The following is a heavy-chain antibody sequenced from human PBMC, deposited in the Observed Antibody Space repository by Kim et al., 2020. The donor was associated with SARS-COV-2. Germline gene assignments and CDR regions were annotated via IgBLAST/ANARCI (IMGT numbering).Heavy chain of an antibody. CDR1: GFTFGTFD. J-gene: IGHJ4*02. Sequence: GGSLRLSCVASGFTFGTFDMSWVRQAPGKGLKWVSVIKRPDDSAYYAESVKGRFTFSRDSARNTLYLQMNSLRVDDTAVYYCVKGAWLDYWGPGTLVTVS. D-gene: IGHD5-12*01. V-gene: IGHV3-23*01. CDR3: VKGAWLDY. CDR2: IKRPDDSA.